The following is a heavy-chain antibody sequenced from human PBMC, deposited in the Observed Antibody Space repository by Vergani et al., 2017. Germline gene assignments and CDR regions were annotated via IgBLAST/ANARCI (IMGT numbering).Heavy chain of an antibody. Sequence: QVQLQESGPGLVKPSQTLSLTCTVSGGSISSGDYYWSWIRQPPGKGLEWIGYIYYSGSTYYNPSLKSRVTISVDTSKNQFSLKLSSVTAADTAVYYCARDGYEYGYNLKYYYYGMDVWGQGTTVTVSS. CDR2: IYYSGST. CDR1: GGSISSGDYY. D-gene: IGHD5-24*01. J-gene: IGHJ6*02. V-gene: IGHV4-30-4*01. CDR3: ARDGYEYGYNLKYYYYGMDV.